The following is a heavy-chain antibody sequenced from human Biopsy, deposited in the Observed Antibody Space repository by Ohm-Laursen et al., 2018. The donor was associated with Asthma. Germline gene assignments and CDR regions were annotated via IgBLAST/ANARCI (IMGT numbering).Heavy chain of an antibody. CDR3: ARATSTWSQSGPHFFDH. V-gene: IGHV4-59*01. CDR1: PGSINDYY. D-gene: IGHD6-13*01. CDR2: VHSSGST. J-gene: IGHJ5*02. Sequence: TLTLTCTVSPGSINDYYWNWIRQFPGKGLEWIGYVHSSGSTRFNPSLKSRVTVSVDTSVDQVSLKLSSVSAADTAIYYCARATSTWSQSGPHFFDHWGPGTLVTVSS.